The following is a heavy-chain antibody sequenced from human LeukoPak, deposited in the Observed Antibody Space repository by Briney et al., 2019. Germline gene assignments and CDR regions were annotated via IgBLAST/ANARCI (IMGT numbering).Heavy chain of an antibody. D-gene: IGHD2-15*01. V-gene: IGHV3-30*03. CDR1: GFTFSSYG. CDR2: ISYDGSNK. J-gene: IGHJ4*02. CDR3: ARGSCSGGSCYLIDN. Sequence: GRSLRLSCAASGFTFSSYGMHWVRQAPGKGLEWVAVISYDGSNKYYADSVKGRFTISRDTSKYTLYLQMNSLRAEDTAVYYCARGSCSGGSCYLIDNWGQGSLVTVSS.